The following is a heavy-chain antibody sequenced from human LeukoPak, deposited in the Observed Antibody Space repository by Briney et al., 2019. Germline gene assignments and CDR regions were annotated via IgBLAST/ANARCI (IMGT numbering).Heavy chain of an antibody. CDR1: GYTFTSYY. Sequence: ASVKVSCKASGYTFTSYYMHWVRQAPGQGLEWMGIPNPSGGSTSYAQKFQGRVTMTRDTSTSTVYMELSSLRSEDTAVYYCARVSDVLTGYYPLDYWGQGTLVTVSS. CDR3: ARVSDVLTGYYPLDY. CDR2: PNPSGGST. V-gene: IGHV1-46*01. D-gene: IGHD3-9*01. J-gene: IGHJ4*02.